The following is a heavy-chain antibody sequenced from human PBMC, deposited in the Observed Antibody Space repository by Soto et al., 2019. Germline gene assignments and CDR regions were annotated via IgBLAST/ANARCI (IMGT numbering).Heavy chain of an antibody. CDR1: GGSISSYY. CDR2: IYYSGST. J-gene: IGHJ4*02. Sequence: QVQLQESGPGLVKPSETLSLTCTVSGGSISSYYWSWIRQTPGKGLEWIGYIYYSGSTNYNPSLKGRVTISVDTSKNQFSLKLSSVTAADTAVYYCARGAKDYESSGPGEGFDYWGQGTLVTVSS. D-gene: IGHD3-22*01. V-gene: IGHV4-59*01. CDR3: ARGAKDYESSGPGEGFDY.